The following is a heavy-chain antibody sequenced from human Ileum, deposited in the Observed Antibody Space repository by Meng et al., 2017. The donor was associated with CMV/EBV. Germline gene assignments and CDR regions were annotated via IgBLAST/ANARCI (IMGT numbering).Heavy chain of an antibody. V-gene: IGHV4-34*01. D-gene: IGHD2-2*01. CDR3: ARGGLAGDIVVVPAAPSTWFDP. CDR1: GGSFSGYY. Sequence: SETLSLTCAVYGGSFSGYYWSWIRQPPGKGLEWIGEINHSGSTNYNPSLKSRVTISVDTSKNQFSLKLSSVTAADTAVYYCARGGLAGDIVVVPAAPSTWFDPWGQGTLVTVSS. CDR2: INHSGST. J-gene: IGHJ5*02.